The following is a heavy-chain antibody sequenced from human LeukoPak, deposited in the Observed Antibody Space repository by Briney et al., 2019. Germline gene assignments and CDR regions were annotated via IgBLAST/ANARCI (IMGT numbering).Heavy chain of an antibody. J-gene: IGHJ5*02. V-gene: IGHV4-59*08. CDR1: GGSISSYY. D-gene: IGHD1-1*01. Sequence: SETLSLTCTVSGGSISSYYWSWIRRPPGKGLEWIGYIYYSGSTNYNPSLKSRVTISVDTSKNQFSLKLSSVTAADTAVYYCARAQGDDGNLDPWGQGTLVTVSS. CDR3: ARAQGDDGNLDP. CDR2: IYYSGST.